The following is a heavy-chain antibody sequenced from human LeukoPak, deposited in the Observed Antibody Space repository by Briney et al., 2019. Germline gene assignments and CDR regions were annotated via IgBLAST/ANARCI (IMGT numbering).Heavy chain of an antibody. V-gene: IGHV4-39*01. Sequence: SETLSLTCIVSGVSIDRSDYSWGWIRQPPGAGLEWIGNIYYTGTTYYTPSLRGRLTISVDTSKNQFSPKLTSVTAADTAIYYCARLDPHGPFESWGQGTLVTVSS. CDR1: GVSIDRSDYS. CDR2: IYYTGTT. J-gene: IGHJ4*02. CDR3: ARLDPHGPFES.